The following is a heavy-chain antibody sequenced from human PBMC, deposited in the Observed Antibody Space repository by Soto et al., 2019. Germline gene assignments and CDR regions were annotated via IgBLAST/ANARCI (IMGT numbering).Heavy chain of an antibody. CDR1: GGSFSGYY. Sequence: PSETLSLTCAVYGGSFSGYYWSWIRQPPGKGLEWIGEINHSGSTNYNPSLKSRVTISVDTSKNQFSLKLSSVTAADTAVYYCARGQRGTYYYDSSGQNNYFDYWGQGTLVTVSS. CDR3: ARGQRGTYYYDSSGQNNYFDY. D-gene: IGHD3-22*01. V-gene: IGHV4-34*01. J-gene: IGHJ4*02. CDR2: INHSGST.